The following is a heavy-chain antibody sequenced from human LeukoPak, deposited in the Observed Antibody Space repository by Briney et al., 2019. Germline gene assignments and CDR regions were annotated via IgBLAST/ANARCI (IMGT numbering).Heavy chain of an antibody. CDR1: GASVSSHY. Sequence: SETLSLSCTVSGASVSSHYWSWIRQPPGKGLECIGSVSYSGGTNYNPSLKSRVTISLDTSRDQFSLRLNSVTAADTAVFYCAGLSTYYDFWSPLDYWGQGTLVTVSS. CDR3: AGLSTYYDFWSPLDY. J-gene: IGHJ4*02. D-gene: IGHD3-3*01. CDR2: VSYSGGT. V-gene: IGHV4-59*02.